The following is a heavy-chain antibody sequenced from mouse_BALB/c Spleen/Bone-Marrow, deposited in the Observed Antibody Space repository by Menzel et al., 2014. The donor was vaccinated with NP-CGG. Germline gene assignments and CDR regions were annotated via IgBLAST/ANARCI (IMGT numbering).Heavy chain of an antibody. D-gene: IGHD4-1*01. CDR1: GFTFSTYG. J-gene: IGHJ4*01. V-gene: IGHV5-6*01. Sequence: EVHLVESGGDLVKPGGSLKLSCAASGFTFSTYGMSWVRQTPDKRLEWVATISSGGGYTYYPDSVKGRFTISRDNANNTLYLQISSLKSEDTAMYYCTRQRNWDHYAMDYWGQGTSVTVSS. CDR2: ISSGGGYT. CDR3: TRQRNWDHYAMDY.